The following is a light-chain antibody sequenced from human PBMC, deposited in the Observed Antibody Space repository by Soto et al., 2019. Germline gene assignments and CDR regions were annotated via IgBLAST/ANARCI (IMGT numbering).Light chain of an antibody. CDR3: GTWDDSLNSYV. CDR2: SNN. J-gene: IGLJ1*01. V-gene: IGLV1-44*01. CDR1: SSNIGSNT. Sequence: QLVLTQPPSVSGTPAQRVTISCSGSSSNIGSNTVNWYQQLPGAAPRLLIYSNNQRPSGVPDRFSGSKSGTSASLAISGLQSEDEADYYCGTWDDSLNSYVFGTGTKVTVL.